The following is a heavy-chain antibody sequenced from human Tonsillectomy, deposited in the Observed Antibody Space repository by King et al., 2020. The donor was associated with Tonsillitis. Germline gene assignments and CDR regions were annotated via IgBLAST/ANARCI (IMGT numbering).Heavy chain of an antibody. CDR1: GGSISSGSFY. J-gene: IGHJ4*02. D-gene: IGHD1-26*01. V-gene: IGHV4-61*01. CDR2: IYHSGIT. CDR3: ARGEWELPFDY. Sequence: QLQESGPGLVKPSETLSLTCSVSGGSISSGSFYWSWIRQPPGKGLEWIGYIYHSGITNYNPSLKSRVTMSVDTSKNQFSLKLSSVTAADTAVYYCARGEWELPFDYWGQGTLVSVSS.